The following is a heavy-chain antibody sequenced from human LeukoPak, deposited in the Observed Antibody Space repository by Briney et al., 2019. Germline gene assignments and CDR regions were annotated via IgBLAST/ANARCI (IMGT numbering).Heavy chain of an antibody. CDR2: INSDGSST. CDR3: ARTGIAAAGPFDY. D-gene: IGHD6-13*01. J-gene: IGHJ4*02. V-gene: IGHV3-74*01. CDR1: GFTFSSYW. Sequence: GGSLRLSCAASGFTFSSYWMHWVRQAPGKGLVWVSRINSDGSSTSYADSVKGRFTISRDNAKNTLYLQMNSLRAEDTAVYYCARTGIAAAGPFDYWGQGTLVTVSS.